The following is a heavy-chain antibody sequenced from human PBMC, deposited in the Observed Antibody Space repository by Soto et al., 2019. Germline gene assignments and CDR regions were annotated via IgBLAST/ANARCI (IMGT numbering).Heavy chain of an antibody. V-gene: IGHV3-73*01. CDR3: TRPEVVPPAINPNGMDV. CDR1: GFTFSGSA. J-gene: IGHJ6*02. CDR2: IRSKANSYAT. D-gene: IGHD2-2*01. Sequence: PGGSLRLSCAASGFTFSGSAMHWVRQASGKGLEWVGRIRSKANSYATAYAASVKGRFTISRDDSKNTAYLQMNSLKTEDTAVYYCTRPEVVPPAINPNGMDVWGQGTTVTVSS.